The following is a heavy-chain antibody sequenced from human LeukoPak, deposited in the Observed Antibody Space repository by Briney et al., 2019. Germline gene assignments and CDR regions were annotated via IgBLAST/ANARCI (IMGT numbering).Heavy chain of an antibody. CDR1: GGSFSGYY. J-gene: IGHJ4*02. V-gene: IGHV4-34*01. Sequence: NPSETLSLTCAVYGGSFSGYYWSWIRQPTGKGLEWIGEINHSGSTNYNPSLKSRVTISVDTSKNQFSLKLSSVTAADTAVYYCARGGEFDYWGQGTLLTVSS. CDR2: INHSGST. D-gene: IGHD3-16*01. CDR3: ARGGEFDY.